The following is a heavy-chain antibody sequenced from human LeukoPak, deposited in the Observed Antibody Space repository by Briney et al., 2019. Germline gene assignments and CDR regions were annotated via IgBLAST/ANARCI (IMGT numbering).Heavy chain of an antibody. CDR3: AREQEDDAYYYDSSGYLPDY. CDR2: IKQDGSEK. CDR1: GFTFNTFG. J-gene: IGHJ4*02. D-gene: IGHD3-22*01. Sequence: PGGSLRLSCATSGFTFNTFGMHWVRQAPGKGLEWVANIKQDGSEKYYVDSVKGRFTISRDNAKNSLYLQMNSLRAEDTAVYYCAREQEDDAYYYDSSGYLPDYWGQGTLVTVSS. V-gene: IGHV3-7*03.